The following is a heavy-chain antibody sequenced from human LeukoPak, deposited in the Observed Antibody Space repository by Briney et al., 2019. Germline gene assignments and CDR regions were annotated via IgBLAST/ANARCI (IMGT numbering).Heavy chain of an antibody. J-gene: IGHJ4*02. D-gene: IGHD6-19*01. CDR3: AREWLVQEDY. Sequence: PGGSLRLSCAASGLTFSSFGMNWVRQAPGEGLEWVSSISSSGSFISYADSVKGRFTISRDNAKNSLYLQMNSLRAEDTAVCYCAREWLVQEDYWGQGTLVTVSS. CDR2: ISSSGSFI. CDR1: GLTFSSFG. V-gene: IGHV3-21*01.